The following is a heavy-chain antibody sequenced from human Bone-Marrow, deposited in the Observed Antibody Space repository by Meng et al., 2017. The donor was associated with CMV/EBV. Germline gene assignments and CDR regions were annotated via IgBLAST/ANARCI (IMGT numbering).Heavy chain of an antibody. CDR2: ISTYNGKT. D-gene: IGHD3-3*01. CDR1: GYIFPNYG. CDR3: ATAPRVEWLGGFDY. Sequence: ASVKVSCKASGYIFPNYGISWVRQAPGQGHEWMGWISTYNGKTNYAQSFQGRVTLTADTSTDTAYMELSSLRSEDTAVYYCATAPRVEWLGGFDYWGQGTLVTVSS. V-gene: IGHV1-18*01. J-gene: IGHJ4*02.